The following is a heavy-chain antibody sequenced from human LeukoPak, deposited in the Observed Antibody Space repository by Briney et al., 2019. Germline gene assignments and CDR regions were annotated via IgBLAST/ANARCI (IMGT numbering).Heavy chain of an antibody. J-gene: IGHJ4*02. D-gene: IGHD4-17*01. CDR3: ARHLFGDHFFDY. V-gene: IGHV1-18*01. CDR2: ISAYNGNT. Sequence: ASVKVSCKASGYTFNRYAISWVRQAPGQGLEWMGWISAYNGNTNYAQKLQGRVTMTTDTSTSTAYMDLRSLRSDDTAVYYCARHLFGDHFFDYWGQGTLVTVSS. CDR1: GYTFNRYA.